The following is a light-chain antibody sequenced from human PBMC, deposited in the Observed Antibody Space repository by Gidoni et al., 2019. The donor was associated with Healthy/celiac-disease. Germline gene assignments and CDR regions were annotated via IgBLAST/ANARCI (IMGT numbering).Light chain of an antibody. CDR1: QSISSW. J-gene: IGKJ5*01. V-gene: IGKV1-5*03. CDR3: QQYNSYPIT. CDR2: KAS. Sequence: DIQMTQSPSTLSASVGDRVTITCRASQSISSWLAWYQQKPGKDPKLLIYKASSLESGVPSRFGGSGSGTEFTLTISSLQPDDFATYYCQQYNSYPITFGQGTRLEIK.